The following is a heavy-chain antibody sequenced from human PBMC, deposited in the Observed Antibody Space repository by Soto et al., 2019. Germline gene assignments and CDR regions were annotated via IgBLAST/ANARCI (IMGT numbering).Heavy chain of an antibody. D-gene: IGHD6-6*01. CDR1: GFTFTNYA. J-gene: IGHJ5*01. CDR2: ISGSGVRT. CDR3: AKDHAREQFVRGENWFDS. Sequence: QLLESGGGLVQPGASLRLSCTASGFTFTNYAMSWARQAPGKGLEWVSTISGSGVRTYYADSVKGRFTISRDTSKNTLDLQMNSPRAEDTAIYYCAKDHAREQFVRGENWFDSWGQGTMVTVSS. V-gene: IGHV3-23*01.